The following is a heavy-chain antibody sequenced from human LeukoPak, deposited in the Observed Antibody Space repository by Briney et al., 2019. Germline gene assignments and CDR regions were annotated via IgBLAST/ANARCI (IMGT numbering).Heavy chain of an antibody. Sequence: PGGSLRLSCAASGFTLTTYYMTWVRQAPGKGLEWLANISQDGRTKYYADSVEGRFAISRDNAINSVFLQMNSVRAEDTAVYYCARENWSNDYWGQGTLVTVSS. CDR2: ISQDGRTK. V-gene: IGHV3-7*01. CDR3: ARENWSNDY. CDR1: GFTLTTYY. J-gene: IGHJ4*02. D-gene: IGHD1-1*01.